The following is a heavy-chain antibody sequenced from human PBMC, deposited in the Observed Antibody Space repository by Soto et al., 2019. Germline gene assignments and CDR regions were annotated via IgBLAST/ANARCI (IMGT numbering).Heavy chain of an antibody. V-gene: IGHV3-48*01. CDR2: ISSSSSTI. D-gene: IGHD3-9*01. J-gene: IGHJ5*02. Sequence: SLRLSCSASGFTFSSYSMNWVRQAPGNGLEWVSYISSSSSTIYYADSVRGRFTISRDNAKNSLYLQMNSLRAEDTAVYYCARDPPEYYDMPHVWFDPWGQGTLVTVS. CDR3: ARDPPEYYDMPHVWFDP. CDR1: GFTFSSYS.